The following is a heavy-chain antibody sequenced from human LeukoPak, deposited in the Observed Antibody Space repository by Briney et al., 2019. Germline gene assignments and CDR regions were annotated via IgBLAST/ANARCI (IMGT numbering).Heavy chain of an antibody. Sequence: SETLSLTCSVSGDSIIGYYWGWIRQPPGKGLEWVGNIYYTGNTYYNSSLKSRVTISLDTSKNQFSLKVISMTAADTAAYYCTKSDGYGLIRICGRGTMVTVSS. D-gene: IGHD3-10*01. CDR2: IYYTGNT. J-gene: IGHJ3*02. V-gene: IGHV4-39*07. CDR3: TKSDGYGLIRI. CDR1: GDSIIGYY.